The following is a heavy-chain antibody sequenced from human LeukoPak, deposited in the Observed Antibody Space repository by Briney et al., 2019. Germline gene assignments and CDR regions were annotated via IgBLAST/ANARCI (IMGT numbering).Heavy chain of an antibody. J-gene: IGHJ1*01. Sequence: PGGSLRLSCAASGFTFSSYAMSWVRQAPGKGLEWVSAISGSGGSTYYADSVKGRFTISRDNSKNTLYLQMNSLRAEDTAVYYCAKSLGYCSGGSCYASYFQHWGQGTLVTVSS. V-gene: IGHV3-23*01. CDR1: GFTFSSYA. CDR3: AKSLGYCSGGSCYASYFQH. CDR2: ISGSGGST. D-gene: IGHD2-15*01.